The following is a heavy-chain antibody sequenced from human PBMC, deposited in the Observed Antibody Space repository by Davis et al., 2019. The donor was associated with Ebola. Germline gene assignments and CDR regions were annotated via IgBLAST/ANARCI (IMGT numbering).Heavy chain of an antibody. D-gene: IGHD1-1*01. Sequence: GESLKISCAASGFTFSSYAMSWVRQAPGKGLEWVSAISGSGGSTYYADSVKGRFTISRDNSKNTLYLQMNSLRAEDTAVYYCARNARSRRGGTTLLDYWGQGTLVTVSS. CDR3: ARNARSRRGGTTLLDY. J-gene: IGHJ4*02. V-gene: IGHV3-23*01. CDR1: GFTFSSYA. CDR2: ISGSGGST.